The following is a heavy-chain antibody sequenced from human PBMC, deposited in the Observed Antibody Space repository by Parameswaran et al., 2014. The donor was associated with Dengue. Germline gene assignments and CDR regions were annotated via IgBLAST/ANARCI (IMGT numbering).Heavy chain of an antibody. D-gene: IGHD3-9*01. CDR2: ISSSSSYI. CDR3: ARGINFDRLLSGPHFDY. Sequence: KWIRQPPGKGLEWVSSISSSSSYIYYADSVKGRFTISRDNAKNSLYLQMNSLRAEDTAVYYCARGINFDRLLSGPHFDYWGQGTLVTVSS. V-gene: IGHV3-21*01. J-gene: IGHJ4*02.